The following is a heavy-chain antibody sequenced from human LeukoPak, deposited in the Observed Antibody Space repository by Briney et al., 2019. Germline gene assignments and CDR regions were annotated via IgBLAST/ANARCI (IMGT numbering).Heavy chain of an antibody. CDR2: ISGSGGST. V-gene: IGHV3-23*01. Sequence: ETLSLTCTVSGASIRSSTYYWGWVRQAPGKGLEWVSAISGSGGSTYYADSVKGRFTISRDNSKNTLYLQMNSLRAEDTAVYYCATQYGSWGQGTLVTVSS. CDR3: ATQYGS. CDR1: GASIRSSTYY. D-gene: IGHD2-2*01. J-gene: IGHJ5*02.